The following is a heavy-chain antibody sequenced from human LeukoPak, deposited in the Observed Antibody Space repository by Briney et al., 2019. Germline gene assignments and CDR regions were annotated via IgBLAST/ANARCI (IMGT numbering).Heavy chain of an antibody. CDR2: ISYDGSNK. Sequence: GGSLRLSCAASGFTFSSYGMHWVRQAPGKGLEWVAVISYDGSNKYYADSVKGRFTISRDNSKNTLYLQMNSLRAEDTAVYYCATSDFWSGYSAGYFQHWGQGTLVTVSS. CDR3: ATSDFWSGYSAGYFQH. V-gene: IGHV3-30*03. J-gene: IGHJ1*01. CDR1: GFTFSSYG. D-gene: IGHD3-3*01.